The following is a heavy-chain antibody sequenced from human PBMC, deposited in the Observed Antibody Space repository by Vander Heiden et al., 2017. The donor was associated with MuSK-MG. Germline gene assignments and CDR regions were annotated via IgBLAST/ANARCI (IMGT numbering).Heavy chain of an antibody. J-gene: IGHJ6*03. CDR1: GGSIRSYY. Sequence: QVQLQESGPGLVKPSETLSLTCPVSGGSIRSYYWSWIRQPPGKGLEWIGYIYYSGSTNYNPSLKSRVTISVDTSKNQLSLKLSSVTAADTAVYYCARVKVTPYYYYYYMDVWGKGTTVTVSS. CDR3: ARVKVTPYYYYYYMDV. CDR2: IYYSGST. D-gene: IGHD2-21*02. V-gene: IGHV4-59*01.